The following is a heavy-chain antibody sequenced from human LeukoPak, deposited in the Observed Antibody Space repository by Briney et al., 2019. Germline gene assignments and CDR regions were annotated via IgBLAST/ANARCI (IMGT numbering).Heavy chain of an antibody. J-gene: IGHJ4*02. CDR2: INPNSGLT. CDR3: ARDIVVVPAVEAEDC. CDR1: GYIFTDYY. V-gene: IGHV1-2*02. Sequence: GASVEVSCKASGYIFTDYYLHWVGQAPGQGLEWMGWINPNSGLTNYAKRFQDRVTMTADTSVSTAYMQLTRLTSDDSAVYYCARDIVVVPAVEAEDCWGQGTLVTVTS. D-gene: IGHD2-21*01.